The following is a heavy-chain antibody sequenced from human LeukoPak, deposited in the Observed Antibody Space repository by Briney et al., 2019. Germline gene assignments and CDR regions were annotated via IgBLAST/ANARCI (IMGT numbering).Heavy chain of an antibody. V-gene: IGHV4-59*01. CDR1: GDSMSSNS. CDR3: ARGSGSYYRYDY. J-gene: IGHJ4*02. CDR2: IYHSGST. Sequence: PSETLSLTCTVSGDSMSSNSWSWIRQLPGKGLEWIGYIYHSGSTYYNPSLKSRVTISVDRSKNQFSLRLSSVTAADTAVYYCARGSGSYYRYDYWGQGTLVTVSS. D-gene: IGHD1-26*01.